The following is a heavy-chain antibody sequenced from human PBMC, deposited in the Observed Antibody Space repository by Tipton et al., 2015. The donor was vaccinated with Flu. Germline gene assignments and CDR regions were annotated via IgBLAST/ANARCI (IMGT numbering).Heavy chain of an antibody. D-gene: IGHD3-22*01. Sequence: QVQLVQSGAEVKKPGASVKVSCKASGYTFTGYYMHWVRQAPGQGLEWMGRINPNSGGTNYAQKFQGRVTMTRDTSISTAYMELSRLRSDDTAVYYCAREGYYDSSGYYLNWFDPWGQGTLVTVSS. V-gene: IGHV1-2*06. CDR1: GYTFTGYY. J-gene: IGHJ5*02. CDR2: INPNSGGT. CDR3: AREGYYDSSGYYLNWFDP.